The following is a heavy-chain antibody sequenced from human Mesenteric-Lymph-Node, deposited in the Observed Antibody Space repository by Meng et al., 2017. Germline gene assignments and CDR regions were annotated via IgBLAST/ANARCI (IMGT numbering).Heavy chain of an antibody. CDR2: LNLDGSRK. D-gene: IGHD3-10*01. V-gene: IGHV3-7*01. Sequence: GESLKISCVASGFTFESFWMNWVRQAPGKGLELVAKLNLDGSRKDYMDSVRGRFTISRENAKNSVYLQMNSLRAEDTATYYCARDVRFSGRGGYDIWGPGTMVTVSS. J-gene: IGHJ3*02. CDR3: ARDVRFSGRGGYDI. CDR1: GFTFESFW.